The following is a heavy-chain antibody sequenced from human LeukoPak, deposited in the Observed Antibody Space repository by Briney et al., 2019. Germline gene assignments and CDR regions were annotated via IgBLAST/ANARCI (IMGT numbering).Heavy chain of an antibody. CDR3: ARDFPRDGYNPGAFDI. D-gene: IGHD5-24*01. CDR1: GGSISSYY. V-gene: IGHV4-59*01. J-gene: IGHJ3*02. CDR2: IYYSGST. Sequence: KPSETLSLTCAVAGGSISSYYWSWIRQPPGKGLEWIGNIYYSGSTNYNPSLKSRVTISVDTSKNKFSLKLSSVTAADTAVYYCARDFPRDGYNPGAFDIWGQGTMVTVSS.